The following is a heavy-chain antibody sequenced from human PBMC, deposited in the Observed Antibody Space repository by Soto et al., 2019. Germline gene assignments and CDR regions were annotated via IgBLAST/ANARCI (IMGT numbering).Heavy chain of an antibody. CDR3: ATQITDILTDMDY. V-gene: IGHV4-39*01. D-gene: IGHD3-9*01. CDR2: IYYSGST. CDR1: GGSISSSSYY. J-gene: IGHJ4*02. Sequence: LSLTCTVSGGSISSSSYYWGWIRQPPGKGLEWIGSIYYSGSTYYNPSLKSRVTISVDTSKNQFSLKLSSVTAADTAVYYCATQITDILTDMDYWGQGTLGTVSS.